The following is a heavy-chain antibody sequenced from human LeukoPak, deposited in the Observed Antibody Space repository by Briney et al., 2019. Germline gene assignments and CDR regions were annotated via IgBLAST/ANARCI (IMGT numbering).Heavy chain of an antibody. CDR2: IYYSGST. D-gene: IGHD3-10*01. CDR1: GGSISSYY. J-gene: IGHJ5*02. V-gene: IGHV4-59*01. Sequence: SETLSLTCTVSGGSISSYYWSWIRQPPGKGLEWIGYIYYSGSTNYNPSLKSRVTISVDTSKNQFSLRLGSVTAADTAVYYCAREVGVGLDWFDPWGQGTLLTVSS. CDR3: AREVGVGLDWFDP.